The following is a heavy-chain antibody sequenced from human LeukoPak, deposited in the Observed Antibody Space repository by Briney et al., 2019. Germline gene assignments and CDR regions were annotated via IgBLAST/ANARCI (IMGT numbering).Heavy chain of an antibody. D-gene: IGHD3-22*01. Sequence: SETLSLTCTVSGYSITSGYYWGWIRQPPGKGLEWIGSIYHSGGTYYNPSLMSRVTISVDTSKNQFSLKLSSVTAADTAIYYCASDYFDRTGYYGFIYWGQGSLVTISS. J-gene: IGHJ4*02. CDR3: ASDYFDRTGYYGFIY. V-gene: IGHV4-38-2*02. CDR1: GYSITSGYY. CDR2: IYHSGGT.